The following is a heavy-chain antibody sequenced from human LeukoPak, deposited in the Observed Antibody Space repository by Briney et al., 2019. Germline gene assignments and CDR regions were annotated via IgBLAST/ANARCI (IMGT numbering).Heavy chain of an antibody. CDR3: ARQLTGTSPGDY. V-gene: IGHV1-69*13. J-gene: IGHJ4*02. D-gene: IGHD1-20*01. CDR1: GGTFSSYA. CDR2: IIPIFGTA. Sequence: SVKVSCKASGGTFSSYAISWVRQAPGQGLEWMGGIIPIFGTANYAQKFQGRVTITADESTSTAYMELSSLRSEDTAVYYCARQLTGTSPGDYWGQGTLVTVSS.